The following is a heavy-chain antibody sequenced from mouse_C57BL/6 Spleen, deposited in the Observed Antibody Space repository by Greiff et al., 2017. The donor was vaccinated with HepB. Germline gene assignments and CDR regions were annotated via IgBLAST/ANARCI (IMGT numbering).Heavy chain of an antibody. CDR1: GYTFTDYY. CDR3: ARSREHYYFDC. V-gene: IGHV1-26*01. CDR2: INPNNGGT. J-gene: IGHJ2*01. Sequence: EVQLQQSGPELVKPGASVKISCKASGYTFTDYYMNWVKQSHGKSLEWIGDINPNNGGTSYNQKFKGKATLTVDKSSSTAYMELRSLTSEDSAVYYCARSREHYYFDCWGQGTTLTVSS.